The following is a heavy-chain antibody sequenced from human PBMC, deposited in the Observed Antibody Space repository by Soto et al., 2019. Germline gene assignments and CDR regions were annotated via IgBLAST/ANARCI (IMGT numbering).Heavy chain of an antibody. J-gene: IGHJ6*03. CDR2: MNPNSGNT. CDR3: ARVTHYYGSGNYYISYYYYMDV. V-gene: IGHV1-8*01. CDR1: GYTFTSYE. Sequence: ASVKVSCKASGYTFTSYELKWVRQATGRGLEWMGWMNPNSGNTGYAQKFQGRVTMTRNTSISTAYMELSSLRSEDTAVYYCARVTHYYGSGNYYISYYYYMDVWGKGTTVTVSS. D-gene: IGHD3-10*01.